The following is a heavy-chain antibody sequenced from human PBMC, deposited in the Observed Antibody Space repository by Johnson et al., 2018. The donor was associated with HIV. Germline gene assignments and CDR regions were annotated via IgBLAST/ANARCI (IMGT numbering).Heavy chain of an antibody. D-gene: IGHD4-23*01. CDR2: ISHDGNNK. CDR3: ARIVRMTTGVSGDAFDI. V-gene: IGHV3-30-3*01. Sequence: QVQLVESGGGVVQPGRSLRLSCAASGFTFSSYAMNWVRQAPGKGLEWVAVISHDGNNKYSADSVKGRFTISRDNSKNTLYLQMNSLRAEDTAVYYCARIVRMTTGVSGDAFDIWGQGTKVTVSS. J-gene: IGHJ3*02. CDR1: GFTFSSYA.